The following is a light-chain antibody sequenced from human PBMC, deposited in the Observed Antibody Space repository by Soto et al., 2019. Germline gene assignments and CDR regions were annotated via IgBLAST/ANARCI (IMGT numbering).Light chain of an antibody. CDR1: QSVSSN. V-gene: IGKV3-15*01. CDR2: GAS. J-gene: IGKJ1*01. Sequence: VVMRQSPASLPVSTGRSATLSCRASQSVSSNLAWYQQKTGQAPRLIIYGASTRATGIPARFSGSGSGTEFNLTISSLQPEDFAVYDGQQYNNWPRTFGQGTKVDI. CDR3: QQYNNWPRT.